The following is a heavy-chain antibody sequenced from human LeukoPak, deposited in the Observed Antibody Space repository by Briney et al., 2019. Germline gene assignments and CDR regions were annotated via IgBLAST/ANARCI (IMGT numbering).Heavy chain of an antibody. J-gene: IGHJ4*02. V-gene: IGHV5-51*01. CDR2: IYPGDSDT. CDR1: GYGFTSYW. CDR3: ARTYDSSGYPHAVDY. D-gene: IGHD3-22*01. Sequence: GESLKISCKGSGYGFTSYWIGWVRQMPGKGLEWMGIIYPGDSDTRYSPSFQGQVTISADKSISTAYLQWSSLKASDTAMYYCARTYDSSGYPHAVDYWGQGTLVTVSS.